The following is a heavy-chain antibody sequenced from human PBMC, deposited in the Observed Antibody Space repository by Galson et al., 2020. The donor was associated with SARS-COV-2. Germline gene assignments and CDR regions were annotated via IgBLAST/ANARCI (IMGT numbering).Heavy chain of an antibody. J-gene: IGHJ6*02. CDR1: GASIRSGRYH. CDR2: IYTSGNT. D-gene: IGHD3-3*01. Sequence: TLSLSCTVSGASIRSGRYHWSWIRQPAGKGLELIGCIYTSGNTNYNPSLKSRVTISLDTSKNQFSLRLRSVTAADTAVYYCARGELLEFYYYGMDVWGQGTTVTVSS. V-gene: IGHV4-61*02. CDR3: ARGELLEFYYYGMDV.